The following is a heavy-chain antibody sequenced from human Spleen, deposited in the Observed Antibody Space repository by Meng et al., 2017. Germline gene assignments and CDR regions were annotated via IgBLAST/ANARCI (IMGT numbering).Heavy chain of an antibody. D-gene: IGHD6-19*01. CDR1: GLLFSDYE. CDR3: ARGQNGGWYKYYFDS. CDR2: ISSSSSAI. Sequence: GESLKTSCAASGLLFSDYEMNWVRQAPGKGLEWVSYISSSSSAIYYADSVRGRLTISRDNAKNSLSLQLNSLRAEDTALYYCARGQNGGWYKYYFDSWGQGTLVTVSS. V-gene: IGHV3-48*03. J-gene: IGHJ4*02.